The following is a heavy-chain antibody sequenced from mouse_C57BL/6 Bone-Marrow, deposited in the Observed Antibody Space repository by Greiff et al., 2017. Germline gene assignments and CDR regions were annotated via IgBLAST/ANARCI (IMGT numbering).Heavy chain of an antibody. V-gene: IGHV1-55*01. CDR1: GYTFNSYW. Sequence: QVQLQPGAELVKPGASVKMSCKASGYTFNSYWITWVKQRPGQGLEWIGDIYPGSGSTNYNEKFKSKATLTVDTSSSTAYMQLSSLTSEDSAVYYCARPYYSNYWYFDVWGTGTTVTVSS. J-gene: IGHJ1*03. CDR2: IYPGSGST. CDR3: ARPYYSNYWYFDV. D-gene: IGHD2-5*01.